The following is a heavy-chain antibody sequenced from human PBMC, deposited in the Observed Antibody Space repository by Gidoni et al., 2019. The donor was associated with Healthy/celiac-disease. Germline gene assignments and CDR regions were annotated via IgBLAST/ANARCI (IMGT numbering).Heavy chain of an antibody. D-gene: IGHD6-13*01. V-gene: IGHV3-23*01. CDR1: GFTFSSYA. CDR3: AKGSTPQQLARYYYYYMDV. J-gene: IGHJ6*03. Sequence: EVQLLESGGGLVQPGGSLRLSCAASGFTFSSYAMSWVRQAPGKGLGWVSAISGSGGSTYYADSVKGRFTISRDNSKNTLYLQMNSLRAEDTAVYYCAKGSTPQQLARYYYYYMDVWGKGTTVTVSS. CDR2: ISGSGGST.